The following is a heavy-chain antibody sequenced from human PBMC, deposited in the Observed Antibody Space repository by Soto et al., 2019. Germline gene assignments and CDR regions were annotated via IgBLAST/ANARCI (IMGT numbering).Heavy chain of an antibody. J-gene: IGHJ4*02. D-gene: IGHD2-15*01. CDR1: GFTFTNAW. CDR2: IKSKTDGGTT. CDR3: TTVDVVVAGGSY. V-gene: IGHV3-15*01. Sequence: EVQLVESGGGLVKPGGSLRLSCAASGFTFTNAWMSWVRQAPGKGLEWVGRIKSKTDGGTTDYAAPVKGRFTISRDDSKNTLYLQMNSLKTEDTAVYYCTTVDVVVAGGSYWGQGTLVTVSS.